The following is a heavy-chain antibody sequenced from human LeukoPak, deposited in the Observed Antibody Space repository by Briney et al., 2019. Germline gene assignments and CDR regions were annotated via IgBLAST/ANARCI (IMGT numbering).Heavy chain of an antibody. Sequence: GGSLRLSCAASGFTFSTSTMSWGRQAPGEGLEWVSGISGRSGSTYYADSVKGRFTISRDNAKNSLYLQMNSLRAEDTAVYYCAELGITMIGGVWGKGTTVTISS. CDR1: GFTFSTST. CDR3: AELGITMIGGV. V-gene: IGHV3-23*01. J-gene: IGHJ6*04. CDR2: ISGRSGST. D-gene: IGHD3-10*02.